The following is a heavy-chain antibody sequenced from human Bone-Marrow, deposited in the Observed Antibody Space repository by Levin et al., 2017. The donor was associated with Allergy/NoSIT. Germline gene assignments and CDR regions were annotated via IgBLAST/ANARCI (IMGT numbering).Heavy chain of an antibody. CDR2: IYYSGST. D-gene: IGHD6-19*01. J-gene: IGHJ1*01. Sequence: SETLSLTCTVSGGSISSYYWSWIRQPPGKGLEWIGYIYYSGSTNYNPSLKSRVTISVDTSKNQLSLTLGSVTAAETAVYYCASGVAGTWYLQHWGKGTLVTVSA. CDR3: ASGVAGTWYLQH. V-gene: IGHV4-59*01. CDR1: GGSISSYY.